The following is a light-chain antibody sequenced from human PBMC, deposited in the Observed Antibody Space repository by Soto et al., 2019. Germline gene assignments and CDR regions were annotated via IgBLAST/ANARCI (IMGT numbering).Light chain of an antibody. CDR1: QSVRSSY. CDR2: GAS. J-gene: IGKJ5*01. CDR3: HQYGSAIT. Sequence: EIVLTQSPGTLSLSPGERATLSCRASQSVRSSYLAWYQQKPGQAPRLLIYGASTRATGIPDRFSGSGSGTDFTLTISRLEPEEFAVYYCHQYGSAITFGQGTRLEIK. V-gene: IGKV3-20*01.